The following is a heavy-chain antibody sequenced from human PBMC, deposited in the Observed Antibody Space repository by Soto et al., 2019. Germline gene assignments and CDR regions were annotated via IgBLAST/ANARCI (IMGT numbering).Heavy chain of an antibody. CDR3: ARHRWGSGSYSGLLDF. D-gene: IGHD3-10*01. CDR2: VHYSGSA. J-gene: IGHJ4*02. Sequence: LSLTCSVSGGSISTSSYFWGWIRQPPGKGLEWVGAVHYSGSANYRSSLQSRVTISVDTSQNQFSLRLRSVTAADTAVYYCARHRWGSGSYSGLLDFWGQGALVTVSS. V-gene: IGHV4-39*01. CDR1: GGSISTSSYF.